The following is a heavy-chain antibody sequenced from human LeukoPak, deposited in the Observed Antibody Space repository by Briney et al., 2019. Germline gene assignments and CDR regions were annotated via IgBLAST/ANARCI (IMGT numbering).Heavy chain of an antibody. J-gene: IGHJ3*02. V-gene: IGHV4-4*02. CDR1: GGSISSSNW. CDR2: IYHSGST. D-gene: IGHD3-9*01. Sequence: SGTLSLTCAVSGGSISSSNWWSWVRQPPGKGLEWIGEIYHSGSTNYNPSLKSRVTISVDTSKNQFSLKLSSVTAADTAVYYCASAGVTYYDILTGHDAFDIWGQGTMVTVSS. CDR3: ASAGVTYYDILTGHDAFDI.